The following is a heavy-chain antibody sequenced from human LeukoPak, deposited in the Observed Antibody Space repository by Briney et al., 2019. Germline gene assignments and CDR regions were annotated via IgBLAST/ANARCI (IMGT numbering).Heavy chain of an antibody. CDR3: ARDQAVAGTNIDY. J-gene: IGHJ4*02. Sequence: GRSLRLSCAASGFTFSSYGMHWVRQAPGKGLEWVAVISYDGSNKYYADSVKGRFTISRDNSKNTLYLQMNSLRAEDTAVYYCARDQAVAGTNIDYWGQGTLVTVSS. CDR2: ISYDGSNK. CDR1: GFTFSSYG. V-gene: IGHV3-30*03. D-gene: IGHD6-19*01.